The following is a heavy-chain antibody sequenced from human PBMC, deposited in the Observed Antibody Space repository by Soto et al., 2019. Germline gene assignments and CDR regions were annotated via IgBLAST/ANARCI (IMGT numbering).Heavy chain of an antibody. D-gene: IGHD3-22*01. V-gene: IGHV3-23*01. CDR3: ARQTGGYYYSSRYPFDN. Sequence: EVQLLESGGGLVQPGGSLGLSCAVSGFNFTLHSMTWVRQPPGKGLQWVSSISGSGNRAYYEDSVKGRFIVSRDNSKNTLYLQMNRIRADDTALYYCARQTGGYYYSSRYPFDNWGQGTLVTASS. CDR2: ISGSGNRA. CDR1: GFNFTLHS. J-gene: IGHJ4*02.